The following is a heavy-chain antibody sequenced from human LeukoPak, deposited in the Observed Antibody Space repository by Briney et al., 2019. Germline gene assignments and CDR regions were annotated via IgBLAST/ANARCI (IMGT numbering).Heavy chain of an antibody. CDR2: IYTRGST. CDR3: ARSLGYCTNGVCPRYFDY. V-gene: IGHV4-4*07. J-gene: IGHJ4*02. D-gene: IGHD2-8*01. CDR1: GDSISSYY. Sequence: SKTLSLTCAVSGDSISSYYWCWIPQPAGKGLEWIGRIYTRGSTNYNPSLKSRVTMSVDTSKNQFSLKLSSVTAADTAVCYCARSLGYCTNGVCPRYFDYWGQGTLVTVSS.